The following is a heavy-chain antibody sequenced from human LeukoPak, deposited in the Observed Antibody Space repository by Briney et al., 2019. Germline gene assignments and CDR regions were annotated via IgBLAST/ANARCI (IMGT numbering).Heavy chain of an antibody. CDR1: GFTFSSYA. V-gene: IGHV3-21*01. CDR3: AGEYQRNWFDP. D-gene: IGHD2-2*01. J-gene: IGHJ5*02. Sequence: PGGSLRLSCAASGFTFSSYAMSWVRQAPGKGLEWVSSISSSSSYIYYADSVKGRFTISRDNAKNSLYLQMNSLRAEDTAVYYCAGEYQRNWFDPWGQGTLVTVSS. CDR2: ISSSSSYI.